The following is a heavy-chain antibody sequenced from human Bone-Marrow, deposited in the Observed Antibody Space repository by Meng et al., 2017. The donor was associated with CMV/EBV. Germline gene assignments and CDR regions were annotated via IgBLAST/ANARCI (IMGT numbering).Heavy chain of an antibody. V-gene: IGHV3-48*04. J-gene: IGHJ6*02. CDR1: GFTLSSYS. CDR3: ARDPHKTYYDWWSGPEYKDV. CDR2: ISSSSSTI. Sequence: GRTLRLTWAPSGFTLSSYSMKWCRRAPGKGLQWVSYISSSSSTIYFADSVKGRFTISRDNAKNSLYLQMNSLRAEDTAVYYWARDPHKTYYDWWSGPEYKDVWGQGTTVTVSS. D-gene: IGHD3-3*01.